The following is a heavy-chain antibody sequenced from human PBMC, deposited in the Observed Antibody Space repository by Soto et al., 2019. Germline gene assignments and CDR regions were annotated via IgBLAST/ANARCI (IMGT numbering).Heavy chain of an antibody. V-gene: IGHV5-51*01. CDR3: ARRDMLTGYVYFDY. CDR1: GYTFTKYW. Sequence: GESLKISCQASGYTFTKYWVGWVRQMPGKGLEWMGIIYPDDSDTRYSPSFQGHDTISADKSISTAYLQWSSLKASDSAIFYCARRDMLTGYVYFDYWGQGTLVTVSS. CDR2: IYPDDSDT. J-gene: IGHJ4*02. D-gene: IGHD3-9*01.